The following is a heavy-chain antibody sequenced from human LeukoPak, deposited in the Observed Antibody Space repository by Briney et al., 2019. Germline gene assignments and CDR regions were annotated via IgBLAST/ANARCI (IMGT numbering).Heavy chain of an antibody. CDR3: GRHGREYKHHFDD. D-gene: IGHD5-24*01. J-gene: IGHJ4*02. V-gene: IGHV4-39*01. CDR2: IYYSGAT. Sequence: SETLSLTCTVSGGSISSSSYYWGWIRQPPGKGLEWIGSIYYSGATYYNPSLESRVTISVDTSKNQFSLKLSSVTAADTAVYYCGRHGREYKHHFDDWGQGTLVTVSS. CDR1: GGSISSSSYY.